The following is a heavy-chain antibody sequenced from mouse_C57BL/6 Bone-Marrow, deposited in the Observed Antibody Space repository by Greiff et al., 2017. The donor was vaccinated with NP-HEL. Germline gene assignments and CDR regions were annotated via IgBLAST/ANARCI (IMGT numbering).Heavy chain of an antibody. J-gene: IGHJ3*01. CDR3: ARNYGRRAWFAY. CDR2: IYPRSGNT. Sequence: VKLMESGAELARPGASVKLSCKASGYTFTSYGISWVKQRTGQGLEWIGEIYPRSGNTYYNEKFKGKATLTADKSSSTAYMELRSLTSEDSAVYFCARNYGRRAWFAYWGQGTLVTVSA. CDR1: GYTFTSYG. D-gene: IGHD1-1*01. V-gene: IGHV1-81*01.